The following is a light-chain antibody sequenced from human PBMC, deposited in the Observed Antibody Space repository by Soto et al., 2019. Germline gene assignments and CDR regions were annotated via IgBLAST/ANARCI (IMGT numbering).Light chain of an antibody. CDR2: KVS. CDR3: RQGTHWTIT. J-gene: IGKJ5*01. V-gene: IGKV2-30*02. Sequence: DVVRTQKQLSLPVTLGQPASISCGPSQSIVHSDGSAYFSWLHQRQGGSPRRXXYKVSNRDSGVPARCSGSGSGTDCAMKISRVEPEDVFVYYCRQGTHWTITFGQGTQVEIK. CDR1: QSIVHSDGSAY.